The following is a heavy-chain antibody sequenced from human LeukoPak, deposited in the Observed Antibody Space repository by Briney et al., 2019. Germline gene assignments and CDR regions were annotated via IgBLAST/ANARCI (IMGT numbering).Heavy chain of an antibody. CDR2: ISSSGSAI. V-gene: IGHV3-11*04. CDR1: AFTFSDYY. CDR3: AKDLSGGYHSYYFDF. Sequence: GGSLRLSCAASAFTFSDYYMSWIRQAPGKGLEWVSFISSSGSAIYYADSVRGRFTISRGNAKNTLYLQMNSLINEDTAVYFCAKDLSGGYHSYYFDFWGQGTPVTVSS. D-gene: IGHD5-18*01. J-gene: IGHJ4*02.